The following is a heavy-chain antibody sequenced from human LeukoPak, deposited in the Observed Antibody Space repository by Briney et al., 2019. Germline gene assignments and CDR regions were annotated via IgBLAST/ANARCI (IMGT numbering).Heavy chain of an antibody. CDR1: GGSISSHY. J-gene: IGHJ6*02. Sequence: SETLSLTCTVSGGSISSHYWSWIRQPPGKGLEWIGHIYHSGSTNNNPSLKSRVTMSVDTSKNQFSLNLSSVTAADTAVYYCARKGQWLVSGSYYYGMDVWGQGTTVTVSS. D-gene: IGHD6-19*01. V-gene: IGHV4-59*11. CDR2: IYHSGST. CDR3: ARKGQWLVSGSYYYGMDV.